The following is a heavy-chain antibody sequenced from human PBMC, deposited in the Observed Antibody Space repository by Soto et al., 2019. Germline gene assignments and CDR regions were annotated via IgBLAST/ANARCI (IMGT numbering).Heavy chain of an antibody. CDR2: IISIFGTA. CDR1: GGTFSSYA. CDR3: ARDKGMGRLLFDS. D-gene: IGHD1-26*01. J-gene: IGHJ4*02. Sequence: QVQLVQSGAEVKKPGYSVKLSCKASGGTFSSYAMSWVRQAPGQGLEWMGGIISIFGTANYAQKFQGRVTITEDESTSTAYMELSSLRSEDTAVYYCARDKGMGRLLFDSWGQGPLVTVSS. V-gene: IGHV1-69*01.